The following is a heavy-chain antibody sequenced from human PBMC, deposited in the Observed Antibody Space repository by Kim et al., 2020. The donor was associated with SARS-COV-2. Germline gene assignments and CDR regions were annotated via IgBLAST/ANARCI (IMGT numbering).Heavy chain of an antibody. CDR3: ATLDSSGYYKEYYFDY. Sequence: ASVKVSCKVSGDTLTELSMHWVRQAPGKGLEWMGGFDPEDGETIYAQKFQGRVTMTEDTSTDTAYMELSSLRSEDTAVYYCATLDSSGYYKEYYFDYWGQGTLVTVSS. CDR2: FDPEDGET. CDR1: GDTLTELS. D-gene: IGHD3-22*01. V-gene: IGHV1-24*01. J-gene: IGHJ4*02.